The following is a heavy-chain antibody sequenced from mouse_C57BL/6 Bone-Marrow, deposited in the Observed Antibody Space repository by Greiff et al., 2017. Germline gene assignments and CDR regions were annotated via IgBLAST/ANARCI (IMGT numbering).Heavy chain of an antibody. CDR2: IDPENGDT. J-gene: IGHJ2*01. CDR1: GFNIKDDY. V-gene: IGHV14-4*01. CDR3: TTVLYPYYFDY. Sequence: EVQLQQSGAELVRPGASVKLSCTASGFNIKDDYMHWVKQRPEQGLEWIGWIDPENGDTEYASKFQGKATITADTSSNTAYLQLSSLTSEDTAVYYCTTVLYPYYFDYWGQGTTLTVSS. D-gene: IGHD2-12*01.